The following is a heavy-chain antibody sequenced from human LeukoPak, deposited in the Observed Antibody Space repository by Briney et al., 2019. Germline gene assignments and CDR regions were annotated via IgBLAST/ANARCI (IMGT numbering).Heavy chain of an antibody. CDR2: ISSNGGST. D-gene: IGHD3-22*01. J-gene: IGHJ4*02. CDR3: ARVGDYNSSGYYY. V-gene: IGHV3-64*01. CDR1: GFTFSSYA. Sequence: GGSLRLSCVASGFTFSSYAMHWVRQAPGKGLQYVSAISSNGGSTYYANSVKGRFTISRDNSKNTLYLQMGSLRAEDMAVYYCARVGDYNSSGYYYWGQGTLVTVSS.